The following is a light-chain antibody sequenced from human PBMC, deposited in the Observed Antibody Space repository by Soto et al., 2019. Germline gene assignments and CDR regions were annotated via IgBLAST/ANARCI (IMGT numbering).Light chain of an antibody. V-gene: IGKV3-20*01. CDR2: GAS. J-gene: IGKJ4*01. CDR3: QQYGSSPTT. Sequence: ELVLTQSPATLSLSPGDRATLSCRASQSVSSSYLAWYQQKPGQAPRLLIYGASSRATGIPDRFSGSGSGTDFTLTISRLEPEDFAVYYCQQYGSSPTTFGGGTKVDI. CDR1: QSVSSSY.